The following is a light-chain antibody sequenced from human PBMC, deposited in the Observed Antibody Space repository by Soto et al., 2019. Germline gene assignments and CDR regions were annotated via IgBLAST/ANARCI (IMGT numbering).Light chain of an antibody. CDR2: DAS. V-gene: IGKV3-11*01. J-gene: IGKJ4*01. CDR1: QSVSSH. CDR3: KQRSKWPIT. Sequence: VLTQSPATLSLSPGERVTLSCRASQSVSSHLGWYQQKPGQAPRLLIYDASNRATGIPARFRGSGSGKDFTLTISNLEPEDFAVYYCKQRSKWPITFGGGTKVEIK.